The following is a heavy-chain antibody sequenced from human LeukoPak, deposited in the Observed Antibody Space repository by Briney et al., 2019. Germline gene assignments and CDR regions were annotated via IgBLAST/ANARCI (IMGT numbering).Heavy chain of an antibody. J-gene: IGHJ4*01. V-gene: IGHV3-74*01. Sequence: GGPLRLSCAASGFTFISYGMQWVRQAPGKGLVWVSRINTDGSSTSYADSVKGRFTVSRDNAKNTVYLQVNSLRAEDTAVYFCTRELPREVTLDYWGQGTLVTLSS. CDR3: TRELPREVTLDY. D-gene: IGHD2-21*02. CDR2: INTDGSST. CDR1: GFTFISYG.